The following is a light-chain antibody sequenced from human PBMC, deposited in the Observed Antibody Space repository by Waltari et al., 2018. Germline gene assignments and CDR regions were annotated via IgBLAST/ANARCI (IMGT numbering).Light chain of an antibody. CDR1: TGAVHGSNY. J-gene: IGLJ2*01. V-gene: IGLV7-46*01. Sequence: QAVVTQEPSLTVSPGGTVTRTCGFSTGAVHGSNYPYWFQQKPGQAPRTLIYNTSNKLSWTPARFSGSLLGGKAALTLSGAQPEDEAEYYCWLHYSGSVLFGGGTRLTVL. CDR3: WLHYSGSVL. CDR2: NTS.